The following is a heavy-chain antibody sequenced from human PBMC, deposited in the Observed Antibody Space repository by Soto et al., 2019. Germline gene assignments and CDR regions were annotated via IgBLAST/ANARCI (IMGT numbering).Heavy chain of an antibody. Sequence: EVQLLESGGGSVQPGGSMSLSCAASGFTFITYAMSWVRQAPGKGLEWVSGISGSGGSTYYADSVKGRFTISRDNSKNTLYLQMNSLRPDDTAVYYCAKQGRLVVASATDYWGQGTLVTVSS. D-gene: IGHD2-15*01. J-gene: IGHJ4*02. CDR3: AKQGRLVVASATDY. CDR2: ISGSGGST. V-gene: IGHV3-23*01. CDR1: GFTFITYA.